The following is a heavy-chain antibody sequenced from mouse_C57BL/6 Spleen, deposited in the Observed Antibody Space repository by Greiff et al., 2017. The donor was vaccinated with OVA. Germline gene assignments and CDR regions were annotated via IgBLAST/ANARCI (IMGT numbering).Heavy chain of an antibody. CDR3: ASELLSNYGDAMDY. CDR2: INPGDGDP. V-gene: IGHV1-82*01. J-gene: IGHJ4*01. CDR1: GYAFSSSW. Sequence: QVQLQQSGPELVKPGASVKISCKASGYAFSSSWMNWVKQRPGKGLEWIGRINPGDGDPNYNGKFKGKATLTADKSSSTTYMQLTSLTSEDSAVYVCASELLSNYGDAMDYWGQGTSVTVSS. D-gene: IGHD2-5*01.